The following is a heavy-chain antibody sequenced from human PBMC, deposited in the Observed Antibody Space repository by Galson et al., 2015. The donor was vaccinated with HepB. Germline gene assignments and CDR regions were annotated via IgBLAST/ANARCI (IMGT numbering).Heavy chain of an antibody. D-gene: IGHD3-3*01. J-gene: IGHJ4*02. CDR3: ARGDDIWSGIDY. CDR1: GFTFSRYW. Sequence: SLRLSCAASGFTFSRYWMHWVRQAPGKGLVWVSHINSDANTISHADSVKGRFTISRDNTKNTLFLQMNSLSVDDTAVYYCARGDDIWSGIDYWGQGTRVTVSS. CDR2: INSDANTI. V-gene: IGHV3-74*01.